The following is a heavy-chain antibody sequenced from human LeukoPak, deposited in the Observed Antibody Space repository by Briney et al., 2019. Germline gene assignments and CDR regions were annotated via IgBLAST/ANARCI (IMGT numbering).Heavy chain of an antibody. Sequence: PSETLSLTCAVYGGSFSGYYWSWIRQPPGKGLEWIGEINHSGSTNYNPSLKSRVTISVDTSKNQFSLKLSSVTAADTAVYYCARHQSIAVAGFDYWGQGTLVTVSS. D-gene: IGHD6-19*01. CDR1: GGSFSGYY. CDR2: INHSGST. V-gene: IGHV4-34*01. J-gene: IGHJ4*02. CDR3: ARHQSIAVAGFDY.